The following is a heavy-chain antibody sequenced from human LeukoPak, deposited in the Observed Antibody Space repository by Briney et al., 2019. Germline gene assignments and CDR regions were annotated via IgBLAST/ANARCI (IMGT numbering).Heavy chain of an antibody. Sequence: GGSLRLSCAASGFTFGNSWVHWVRQAPGKGLVWVSLINADGSTITYADSVKGRFTISRDNARNTVSLQMNSQTIEDTAVYYCVVVVEPPDSDGFDVWGQGTMITVSS. D-gene: IGHD1-14*01. CDR2: INADGSTI. J-gene: IGHJ3*01. V-gene: IGHV3-74*01. CDR1: GFTFGNSW. CDR3: VVVVEPPDSDGFDV.